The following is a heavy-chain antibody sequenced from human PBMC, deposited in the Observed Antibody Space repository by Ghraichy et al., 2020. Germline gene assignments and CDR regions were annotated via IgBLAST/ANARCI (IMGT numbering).Heavy chain of an antibody. CDR2: ISGDGGST. D-gene: IGHD3-10*01. CDR3: AKDNQIRMVRGVIKTYYYYYGMDV. Sequence: GGSLRLSCAASGFTFDDYAMHWVRQAPGKGLEWVSLISGDGGSTYYADSVKGRFPISRDNSKNSLYLQMNSLRTEDTALYYCAKDNQIRMVRGVIKTYYYYYGMDVWGQGTTVTVSS. J-gene: IGHJ6*02. V-gene: IGHV3-43*02. CDR1: GFTFDDYA.